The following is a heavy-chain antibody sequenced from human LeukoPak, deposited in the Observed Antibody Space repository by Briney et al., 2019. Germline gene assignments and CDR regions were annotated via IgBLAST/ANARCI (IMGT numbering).Heavy chain of an antibody. Sequence: ASGKFSSKASGFTFPTYGISWVQQAPGQGLEWMGWINTYNGNTNYVQKFQGRVTITADKSTSTAYMELSSLRSEDTAVYYCARERPSFDYWGQGTLVTVSS. CDR1: GFTFPTYG. D-gene: IGHD6-6*01. J-gene: IGHJ4*02. V-gene: IGHV1-18*01. CDR2: INTYNGNT. CDR3: ARERPSFDY.